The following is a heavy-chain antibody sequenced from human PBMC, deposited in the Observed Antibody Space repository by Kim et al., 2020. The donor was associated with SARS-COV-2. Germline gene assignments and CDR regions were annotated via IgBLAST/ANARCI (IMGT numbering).Heavy chain of an antibody. J-gene: IGHJ4*02. Sequence: SETLSLTCTVSGGSISSGGHFWSWIRQHPGKGLEWIGYISYSGSTSYNPSLKSRVTISVDTSRSQFSLKLSSVTVADTAVYYCVRGGRIRLSTFDYWGQGTLVTVSS. V-gene: IGHV4-31*03. CDR2: ISYSGST. CDR3: VRGGRIRLSTFDY. CDR1: GGSISSGGHF. D-gene: IGHD3-16*01.